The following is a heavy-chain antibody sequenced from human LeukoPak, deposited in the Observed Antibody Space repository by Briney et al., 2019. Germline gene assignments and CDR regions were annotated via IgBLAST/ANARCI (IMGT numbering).Heavy chain of an antibody. CDR3: ARDDLVRGSYDYIDQ. Sequence: GGSLRLSCAASGFTISNDGMRWGCQAQGKGMEGVGNIYEDESERYYEDSAKGRFTTSRENGKRYVYLQMNSLRVEDTAVYYCARDDLVRGSYDYIDQWGQGTLVTVSS. CDR1: GFTISNDG. CDR2: IYEDESER. V-gene: IGHV3-7*01. J-gene: IGHJ4*02. D-gene: IGHD3-16*01.